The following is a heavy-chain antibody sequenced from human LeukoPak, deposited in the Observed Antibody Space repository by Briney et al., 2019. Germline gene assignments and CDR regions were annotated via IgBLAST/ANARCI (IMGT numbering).Heavy chain of an antibody. Sequence: ASVKVSCKASGYTFTSYDINWVRQATGQGLEWMGRMNPNSGNTGYAQKFQGRVTMTRNTSISTAYMELSSLRSEDTAVYYCARGRAIFGVAVYYFDYWGQGTLVTVSS. CDR2: MNPNSGNT. D-gene: IGHD3-3*01. CDR3: ARGRAIFGVAVYYFDY. CDR1: GYTFTSYD. J-gene: IGHJ4*02. V-gene: IGHV1-8*01.